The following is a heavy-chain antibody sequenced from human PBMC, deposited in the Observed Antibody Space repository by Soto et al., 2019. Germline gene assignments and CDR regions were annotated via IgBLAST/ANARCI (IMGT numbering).Heavy chain of an antibody. V-gene: IGHV1-2*04. Sequence: ASVKVSCKASGYTFTGYYMHWVRQAPGQGLEWMGWINPNSGGTNYAQKFQGWVTMTRDTSISTAYMELSRLRSDDTAVYYCARVGGYGAYYYYGMDVWGQGTTVTVSS. CDR1: GYTFTGYY. CDR2: INPNSGGT. J-gene: IGHJ6*02. D-gene: IGHD4-17*01. CDR3: ARVGGYGAYYYYGMDV.